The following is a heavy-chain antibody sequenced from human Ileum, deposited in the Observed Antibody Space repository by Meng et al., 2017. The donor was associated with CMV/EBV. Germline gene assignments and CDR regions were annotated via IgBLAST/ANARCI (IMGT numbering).Heavy chain of an antibody. J-gene: IGHJ4*02. CDR2: VYSSGST. CDR1: GGSTSGYY. V-gene: IGHV4-4*07. D-gene: IGHD3-3*01. Sequence: QMELQTSGPVLVKPSEALFLICSVSGGSTSGYYGNWIRQSAGKGLEWIGRVYSSGSTNFTPSLKSRLTMSVDTSKKQFSLNLASVTAADTAIYYCARASPQRRFLSYWGQGTLVTVSS. CDR3: ARASPQRRFLSY.